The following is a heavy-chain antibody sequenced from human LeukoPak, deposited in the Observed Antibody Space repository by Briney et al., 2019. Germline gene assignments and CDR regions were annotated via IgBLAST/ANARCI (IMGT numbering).Heavy chain of an antibody. D-gene: IGHD2/OR15-2a*01. V-gene: IGHV3-23*01. CDR3: AKSTAGFYSD. J-gene: IGHJ4*02. CDR2: ISGSGGNT. Sequence: GGSLRLSCAASGFTVSSSYMSWVRQAPGKGLEWVSAISGSGGNTYYADSVKGRFTISRDNSKNMLYLQMNSLRAEDTAVYYCAKSTAGFYSDWGQGTLVTVSS. CDR1: GFTVSSSY.